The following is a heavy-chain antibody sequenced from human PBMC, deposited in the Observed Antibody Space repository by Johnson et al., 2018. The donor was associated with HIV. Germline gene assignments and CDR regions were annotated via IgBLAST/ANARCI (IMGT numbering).Heavy chain of an antibody. V-gene: IGHV3-74*01. J-gene: IGHJ3*02. D-gene: IGHD6-19*01. CDR2: INSDGSST. CDR1: GFTFSSYW. CDR3: ARDLGGYSSGWYGDALDI. Sequence: VQLVESGGGLVQPGGSLRLSCAASGFTFSSYWMHWVRQAPGKGLVWVSRINSDGSSTRYADSVTGRFTISRDNAKNTLYLQMISLRADDTAVYYCARDLGGYSSGWYGDALDIWGQGTMVTVSS.